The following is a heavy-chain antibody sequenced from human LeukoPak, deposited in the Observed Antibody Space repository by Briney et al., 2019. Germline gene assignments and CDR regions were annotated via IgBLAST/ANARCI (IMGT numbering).Heavy chain of an antibody. V-gene: IGHV3-74*01. CDR3: ARDYDFWSGFFDY. Sequence: PGGSLRLSCAASGFTFSSYGMHWVRQAPGKGLVWVSRINSDGSSTIYADSVKGRFTISRDNAKNTLSLKMNSLRAEDTAVYYCARDYDFWSGFFDYWGQGTLVTVSS. CDR1: GFTFSSYG. J-gene: IGHJ4*02. D-gene: IGHD3-3*01. CDR2: INSDGSST.